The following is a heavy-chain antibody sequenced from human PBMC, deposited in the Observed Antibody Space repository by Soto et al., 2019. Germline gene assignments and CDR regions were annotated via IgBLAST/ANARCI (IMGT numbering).Heavy chain of an antibody. D-gene: IGHD2-15*01. CDR3: ARGGCSGGSCYPAHSGKWFDP. CDR2: INHSGST. V-gene: IGHV4-34*01. CDR1: GGSFSGYY. Sequence: SETLSLTCAVYGGSFSGYYWSWIRQPPGKGLEWFGEINHSGSTNYNPSLKSRVTISVDTSKNQFSLKLSSVTTADTAVYYCARGGCSGGSCYPAHSGKWFDPWGQGTLVTVSS. J-gene: IGHJ5*02.